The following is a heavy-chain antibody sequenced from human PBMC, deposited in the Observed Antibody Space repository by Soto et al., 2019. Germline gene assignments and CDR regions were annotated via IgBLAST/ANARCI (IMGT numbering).Heavy chain of an antibody. CDR3: AKNLGLQDYYSYGMDV. D-gene: IGHD4-4*01. Sequence: GGSLRLSCAASGFSFSSYGMHWVRQAPGKGLEWVAVISYDGSNKYYADSVKGRFTISRDNSKNTLYLQMNSLRAEDTAVYYCAKNLGLQDYYSYGMDVWGQGTTVTVSS. V-gene: IGHV3-30*18. J-gene: IGHJ6*02. CDR1: GFSFSSYG. CDR2: ISYDGSNK.